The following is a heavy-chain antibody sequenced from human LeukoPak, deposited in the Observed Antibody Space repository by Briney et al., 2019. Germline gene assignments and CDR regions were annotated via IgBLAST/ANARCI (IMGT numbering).Heavy chain of an antibody. CDR1: GFTFSSYA. Sequence: GGSLRLSCSASGFTFSSYAMHWVRQAPGKGLEYVSAISSNGGSTYYADSVKGRSTISRDNSKNTLYLQMSSLRAEDTAVYYCVKDRGDCSSTSCYDAFDIWGQGTMVTVSS. D-gene: IGHD2-2*01. CDR3: VKDRGDCSSTSCYDAFDI. J-gene: IGHJ3*02. CDR2: ISSNGGST. V-gene: IGHV3-64D*06.